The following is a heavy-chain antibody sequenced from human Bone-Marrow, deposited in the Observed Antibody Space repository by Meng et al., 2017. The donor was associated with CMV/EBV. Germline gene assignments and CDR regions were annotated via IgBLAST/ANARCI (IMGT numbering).Heavy chain of an antibody. V-gene: IGHV3-30*02. J-gene: IGHJ6*02. CDR3: AKDQTFRLNYFYYYGMDV. D-gene: IGHD3-16*01. CDR2: ISSDIKNK. Sequence: GESLKIPCAASGFTFSEYDMHWVRQAPGKGLEWVAFISSDIKNKYYSDSVKGRFAISRDNSKNTLYLQMNSLRVEDTAVYYCAKDQTFRLNYFYYYGMDVWGQGTSVTVSS. CDR1: GFTFSEYD.